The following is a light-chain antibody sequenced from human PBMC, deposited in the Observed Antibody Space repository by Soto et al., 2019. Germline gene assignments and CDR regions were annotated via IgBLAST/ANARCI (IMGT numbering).Light chain of an antibody. CDR2: GAS. CDR3: QQYGSSPPGT. J-gene: IGKJ1*01. V-gene: IGKV3-20*01. CDR1: QSVSSSY. Sequence: EIVMTQSPATLSVSPGERATLSCRASQSVSSSYLAWYQQKPGQAPRLLIYGASSRATGIPDRFSGSGSGTDFTLTISRLEPEDFAVYYCQQYGSSPPGTFGQGTKV.